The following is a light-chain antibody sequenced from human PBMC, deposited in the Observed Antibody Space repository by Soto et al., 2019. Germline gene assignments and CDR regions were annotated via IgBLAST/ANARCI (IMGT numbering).Light chain of an antibody. J-gene: IGLJ1*01. V-gene: IGLV2-14*01. Sequence: QSVLTQPASVSGSPGQSITISCSGISSDSYGYYYVSWYQQHPGKVPKLLIYEVSNRPSGVSDRFSGSKSGNTTSLTISGLQAEDEADYYCTSYSNNNILGVFGTGTKVTVL. CDR1: SSDSYGYYY. CDR3: TSYSNNNILGV. CDR2: EVS.